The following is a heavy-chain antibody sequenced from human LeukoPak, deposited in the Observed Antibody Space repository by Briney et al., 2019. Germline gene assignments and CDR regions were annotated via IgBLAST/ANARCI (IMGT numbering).Heavy chain of an antibody. CDR2: IYYSGST. Sequence: SETLSLTCTVSGGSISSYYWSWIRQPPGKGLEWIGYIYYSGSTNYNPSLKSRVIISVDTSKNQFSLKLSSVTAADTAVYYCARAGDRNAFDIWGQGTMVTVSS. CDR3: ARAGDRNAFDI. J-gene: IGHJ3*02. D-gene: IGHD3-10*01. V-gene: IGHV4-59*01. CDR1: GGSISSYY.